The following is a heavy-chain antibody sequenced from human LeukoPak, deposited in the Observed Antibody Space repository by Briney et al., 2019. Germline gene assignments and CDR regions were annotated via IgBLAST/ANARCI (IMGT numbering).Heavy chain of an antibody. D-gene: IGHD3-10*01. CDR2: ITSSGSTV. V-gene: IGHV3-48*04. CDR3: ARVGSSSKYYYYMDV. Sequence: PGGSLRLSCAASGFTFSSYTMNWVRQAPGKGLEWVSYITSSGSTVYYADSVKGRFTISRVNAKNSLYLQMQSPTAEDTAVYFCARVGSSSKYYYYMDVWGKGTTVTVSS. J-gene: IGHJ6*03. CDR1: GFTFSSYT.